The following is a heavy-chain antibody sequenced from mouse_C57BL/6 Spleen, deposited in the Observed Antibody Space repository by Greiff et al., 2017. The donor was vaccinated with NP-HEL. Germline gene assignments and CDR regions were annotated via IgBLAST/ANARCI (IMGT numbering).Heavy chain of an antibody. CDR1: GYSFTSYY. D-gene: IGHD2-4*01. J-gene: IGHJ4*01. CDR2: IYPGSGNT. V-gene: IGHV1-66*01. CDR3: ANYDYLYYAMDY. Sequence: QVQLKQSGPELVKPGASVKISCKASGYSFTSYYIHWVKQRPGQGLEWIGWIYPGSGNTKYNEKFKGKATLTADTSSSPTYMQLSSLASEDSAVYYCANYDYLYYAMDYWGQGTSVTVSS.